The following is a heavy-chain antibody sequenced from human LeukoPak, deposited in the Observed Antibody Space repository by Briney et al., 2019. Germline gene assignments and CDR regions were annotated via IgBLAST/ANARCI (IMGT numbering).Heavy chain of an antibody. Sequence: SVNVSCKASGGTFSSYPISWVRQAPGQGLEWMGGIIPIFGTANYAQKFQGRVTITADESTSTAYMELSNLRSEDTAVYYCARGRGYYYDSSGYLFDYWGQGTLVTVSS. CDR1: GGTFSSYP. CDR3: ARGRGYYYDSSGYLFDY. CDR2: IIPIFGTA. D-gene: IGHD3-22*01. V-gene: IGHV1-69*13. J-gene: IGHJ4*02.